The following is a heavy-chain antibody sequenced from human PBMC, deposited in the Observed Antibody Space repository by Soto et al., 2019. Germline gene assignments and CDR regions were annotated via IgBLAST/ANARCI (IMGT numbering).Heavy chain of an antibody. V-gene: IGHV3-48*01. D-gene: IGHD6-19*01. CDR3: ARVYGIAVAGTLDF. J-gene: IGHJ4*02. Sequence: AGGSLRLSCAASGFTFRTYNMNWVRQAPGKGLEWVSYISSSTGTIYYADSVKGRFTISRDNAKNSLYLQMNSLRAEDTAVYYCARVYGIAVAGTLDFWGQGTLVTVSS. CDR1: GFTFRTYN. CDR2: ISSSTGTI.